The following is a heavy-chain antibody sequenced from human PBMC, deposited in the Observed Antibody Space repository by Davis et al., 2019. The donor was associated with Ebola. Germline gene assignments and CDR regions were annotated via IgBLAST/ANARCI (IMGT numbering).Heavy chain of an antibody. V-gene: IGHV4-59*08. D-gene: IGHD6-13*01. CDR2: IHYSGST. Sequence: GSLRLSCTLSGGSISSYYWSWIRQPPGKGLEWIGYIHYSGSTNYNPTLKSRVTISVDTSKNQFSLKLSSVTVADTAVYYCARLTLASSSWYWVWFDPWGQGTLVTVSS. J-gene: IGHJ5*02. CDR3: ARLTLASSSWYWVWFDP. CDR1: GGSISSYY.